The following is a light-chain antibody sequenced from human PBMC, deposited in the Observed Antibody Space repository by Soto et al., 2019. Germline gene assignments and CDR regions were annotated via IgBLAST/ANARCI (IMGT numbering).Light chain of an antibody. Sequence: EIVLTQSPGTLSLSPGERATLSCRASQSINNRYLAWYQQKPGQAPRLLIYAASSRATGIPDSFSGSGSGTAFTLTIRRLEPEDFAVYYCQQFGSSPGFTFGPGTKVDIK. J-gene: IGKJ3*01. CDR1: QSINNRY. CDR3: QQFGSSPGFT. V-gene: IGKV3-20*01. CDR2: AAS.